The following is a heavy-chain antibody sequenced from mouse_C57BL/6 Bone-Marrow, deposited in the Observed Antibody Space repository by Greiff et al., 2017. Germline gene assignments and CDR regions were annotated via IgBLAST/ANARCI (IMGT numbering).Heavy chain of an antibody. Sequence: VKLQQPGAELVRPGSSVKLSCKASGYTFTSYWMDWVKQRPGQGLEWIGNIYPSDSETHYNQKFKDKATLTVDKSSSTAYMQLSSLTSEDSAVYYCARPNYYGSSPFGVWGTGTTVTVSS. D-gene: IGHD1-1*01. J-gene: IGHJ1*03. V-gene: IGHV1-61*01. CDR1: GYTFTSYW. CDR2: IYPSDSET. CDR3: ARPNYYGSSPFGV.